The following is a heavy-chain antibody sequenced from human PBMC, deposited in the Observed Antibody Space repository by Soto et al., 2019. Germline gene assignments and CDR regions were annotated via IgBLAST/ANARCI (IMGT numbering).Heavy chain of an antibody. V-gene: IGHV4-59*01. CDR1: GGSIGSYY. CDR3: ARTKALDS. D-gene: IGHD2-8*01. CDR2: ILDGGST. Sequence: SETLSLTCTVSGGSIGSYYWSWIRQPPGKGLEWIGYILDGGSTNYNPSLQSRVTISLDTPRNQFSLKLSSVTAADTAIYYCARTKALDSWGQGMLVTVS. J-gene: IGHJ4*02.